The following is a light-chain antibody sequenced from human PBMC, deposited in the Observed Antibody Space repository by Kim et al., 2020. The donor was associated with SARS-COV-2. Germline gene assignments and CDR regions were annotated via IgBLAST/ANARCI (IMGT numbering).Light chain of an antibody. V-gene: IGLV3-21*04. J-gene: IGLJ2*01. CDR1: NIGSKS. Sequence: PGKTARITCGGNNIGSKSVHWYQQKPGQAPVLVIYYDSDRPSGIPERFSGSNSGNTATLTISRVEAGDEADYYCQLWDSSSDHHVVFGGGTKLTVL. CDR3: QLWDSSSDHHVV. CDR2: YDS.